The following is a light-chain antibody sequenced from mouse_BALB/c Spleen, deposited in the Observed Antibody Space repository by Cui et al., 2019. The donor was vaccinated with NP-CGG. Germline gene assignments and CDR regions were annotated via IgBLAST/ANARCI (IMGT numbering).Light chain of an antibody. CDR3: ALWYSNHWV. CDR1: TGAGTTSNY. Sequence: QAVVTQESALTTSPGETVTLTCRQSTGAGTTSNYANWVQEKPDHLFTGLIGCTNNRAPGVPARFSGFLIGDKAALTITGAQTEDEAIYFCALWYSNHWVFGGGTKLTVL. V-gene: IGLV1*01. CDR2: CTN. J-gene: IGLJ1*01.